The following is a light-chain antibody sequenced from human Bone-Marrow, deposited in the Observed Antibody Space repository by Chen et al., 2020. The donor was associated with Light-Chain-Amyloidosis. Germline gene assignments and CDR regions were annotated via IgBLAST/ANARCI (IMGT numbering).Light chain of an antibody. V-gene: IGLV3-25*03. J-gene: IGLJ2*01. Sequence: SYELTQPPSVSVSPGQTARITCSGDDLPTKYAYWYQQKPGQAPVLVIHRDTERPSGISERFSRSRSGTTATLTISGVQAEDEADYHCPSADRGGTYEVIFGGGTKLTVL. CDR1: DLPTKY. CDR2: RDT. CDR3: PSADRGGTYEVI.